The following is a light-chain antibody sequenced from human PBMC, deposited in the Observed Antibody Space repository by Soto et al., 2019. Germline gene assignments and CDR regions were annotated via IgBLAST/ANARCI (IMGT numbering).Light chain of an antibody. CDR3: SSYTSSSSVV. Sequence: QSALTQPASVSGSPGQSITISCTGTNSDVGGYNFVSWYQHHPGKAPKLMIYEVTNRPSGVSNRFSGSKSGNTASLTISGLQAEDEADYYCSSYTSSSSVVFGGGTKLTVL. CDR2: EVT. J-gene: IGLJ2*01. CDR1: NSDVGGYNF. V-gene: IGLV2-14*01.